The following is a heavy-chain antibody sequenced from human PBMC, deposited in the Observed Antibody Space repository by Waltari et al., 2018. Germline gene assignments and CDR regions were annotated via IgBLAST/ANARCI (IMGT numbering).Heavy chain of an antibody. J-gene: IGHJ6*02. CDR3: VNGYYYNNMDV. V-gene: IGHV3-74*01. CDR1: GFTFSDYW. CDR2: IDSDASTT. Sequence: EVLLVESGGGLVPPGGSLRLSCAASGFTFSDYWMHWVRQAPGKGLVWDALIDSDASTTNYADSVKGRFTIARDNAKNTVYLEMNSLRADDTAVYYCVNGYYYNNMDVWGQGTTVSVAS.